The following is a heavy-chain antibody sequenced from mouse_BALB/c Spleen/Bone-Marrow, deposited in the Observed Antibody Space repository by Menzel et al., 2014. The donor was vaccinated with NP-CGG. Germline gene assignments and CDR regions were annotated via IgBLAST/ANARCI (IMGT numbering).Heavy chain of an antibody. J-gene: IGHJ3*01. V-gene: IGHV2-9*02. CDR1: GFSLSSFG. Sequence: VHLVEPGPGLVAPSQSLSITCTASGFSLSSFGIHWVRQPPGKGLEWLGVIWAGGSTNYDSAFMSRLTISKDDSRSQVFLKMSSLQTDDTAMYYCATYYRYDGAYWGQGTLVTVSA. D-gene: IGHD2-14*01. CDR2: IWAGGST. CDR3: ATYYRYDGAY.